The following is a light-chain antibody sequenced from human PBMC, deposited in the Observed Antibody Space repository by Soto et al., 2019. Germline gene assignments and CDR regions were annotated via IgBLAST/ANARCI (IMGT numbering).Light chain of an antibody. Sequence: EIVLTQSPATLSLSPGERATLSCRASQSVSSYFTWYQQKPGQAPRLLIYETSIRATGIPGRFSGSGSGTDFTLTISSLEPEDFATYYCQQSYRTPHTFGQGTKLETK. CDR1: QSVSSY. V-gene: IGKV3-11*01. J-gene: IGKJ2*01. CDR2: ETS. CDR3: QQSYRTPHT.